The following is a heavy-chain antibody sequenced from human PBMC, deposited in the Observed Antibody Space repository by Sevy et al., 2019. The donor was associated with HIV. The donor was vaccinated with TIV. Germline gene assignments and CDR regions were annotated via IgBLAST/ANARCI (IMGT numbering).Heavy chain of an antibody. D-gene: IGHD3-10*01. Sequence: GGALRLSCVGSGFTFRNFGVHWLRQAPGKGLEWLSVVSYDGSSKYYVDSVKCRFIVSRDNSRNTLYLQMNSLRTEDTAVYYWARGGSGDYYYYGVDVWGQGTTVTVSS. CDR3: ARGGSGDYYYYGVDV. J-gene: IGHJ6*02. CDR1: GFTFRNFG. CDR2: VSYDGSSK. V-gene: IGHV3-30*03.